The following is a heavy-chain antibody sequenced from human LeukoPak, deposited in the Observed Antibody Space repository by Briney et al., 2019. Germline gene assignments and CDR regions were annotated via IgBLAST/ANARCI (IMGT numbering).Heavy chain of an antibody. CDR1: GASISSSNW. CDR2: IYHSGST. V-gene: IGHV4-4*02. D-gene: IGHD3-22*01. CDR3: ARGPYSYDSSGAFDI. J-gene: IGHJ3*02. Sequence: PSGTLSLTCAVSGASISSSNWWSWVRQHPGKGLEWIGEIYHSGSTNYSPSLKSRVTISVDKSKNQFSLNLTSVTAADTAVYFCARGPYSYDSSGAFDIWGQGTMVTVSS.